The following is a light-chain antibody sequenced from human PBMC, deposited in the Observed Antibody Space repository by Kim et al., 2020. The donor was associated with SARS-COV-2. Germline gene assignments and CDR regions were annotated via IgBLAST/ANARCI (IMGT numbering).Light chain of an antibody. CDR1: SLRSYY. Sequence: SYELTQDPAVYVALGQTVRITCQGDSLRSYYATWYQQKPGQAPILVIYVKNNLPSGIPDRFSGSSSGNTASLTINGTQAGDEADYYCNSRDSNENVFFGGGTQLTVL. V-gene: IGLV3-19*01. CDR3: NSRDSNENVF. CDR2: VKN. J-gene: IGLJ2*01.